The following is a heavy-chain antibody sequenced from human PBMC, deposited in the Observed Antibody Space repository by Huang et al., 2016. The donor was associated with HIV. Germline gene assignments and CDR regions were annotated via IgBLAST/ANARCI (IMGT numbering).Heavy chain of an antibody. V-gene: IGHV1-69*13. CDR3: AKDLSYSSGWYTDAFDV. CDR1: GGMFSSYA. CDR2: IIPILATT. J-gene: IGHJ3*01. D-gene: IGHD6-19*01. Sequence: QVRLVQSGAEVKKPGSSVKVSCKASGGMFSSYAISWVRQAPGQGLEWMGGIIPILATTNYAQRFQGRVTSTADDSTSAVYMEVSGLRSEDTAVYYCAKDLSYSSGWYTDAFDVWGQGTMVLVSS.